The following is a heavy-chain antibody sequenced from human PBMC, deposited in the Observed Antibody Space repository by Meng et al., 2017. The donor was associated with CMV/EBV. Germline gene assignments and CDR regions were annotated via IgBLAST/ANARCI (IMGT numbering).Heavy chain of an antibody. CDR1: GGTFSSYA. J-gene: IGHJ6*02. V-gene: IGHV1-69*10. Sequence: VKVSCKASGGTFSSYAISWVRQAPGQGLEWMGGIIPILGIANYAQKFQGRVTITADKSTSTAYMELSSLRSEDTAVYYCARVPNITIWDYYYGMDVWGQGTTVTVSS. CDR2: IIPILGIA. D-gene: IGHD3-3*01. CDR3: ARVPNITIWDYYYGMDV.